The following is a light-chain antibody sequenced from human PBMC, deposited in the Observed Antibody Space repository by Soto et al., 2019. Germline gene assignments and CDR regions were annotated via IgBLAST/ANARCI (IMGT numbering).Light chain of an antibody. CDR1: SSDVGGYNY. CDR3: SSYTSSSTPV. CDR2: DVS. V-gene: IGLV2-14*01. Sequence: QSVLTQPASVSGSPGQSITISCTGTSSDVGGYNYVSCYQQHPGKAPKLMIYDVSNRPSGVSNRFSGSKSGNTASLTISGLQAEDEAEYYCSSYTSSSTPVFGGGTKVTVL. J-gene: IGLJ2*01.